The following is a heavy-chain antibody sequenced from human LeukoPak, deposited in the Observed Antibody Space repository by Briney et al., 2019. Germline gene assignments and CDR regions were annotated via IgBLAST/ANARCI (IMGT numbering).Heavy chain of an antibody. CDR1: GFSFNTYW. J-gene: IGHJ3*01. CDR2: IKTDGSST. CDR3: AKDSPLIEEAIRWGRNVFDV. D-gene: IGHD2-21*01. V-gene: IGHV3-74*01. Sequence: PGGSLRLSCAASGFSFNTYWMYWVRQVPEKGLVWVSRIKTDGSSTSYADSVKGRFTISRDNAKNTLYLHMNSLRAEDTAVYYCAKDSPLIEEAIRWGRNVFDVWGQGTMVAVSS.